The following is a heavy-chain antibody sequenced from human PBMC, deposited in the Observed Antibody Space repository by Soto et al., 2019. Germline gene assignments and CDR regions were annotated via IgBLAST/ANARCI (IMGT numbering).Heavy chain of an antibody. CDR2: IYWDDDK. J-gene: IGHJ4*02. D-gene: IGHD3-3*01. Sequence: QITLNESGPTVVRPTETLTLTCRFSGFSLTTSGVGVGWIRQSPGKAPERLALIYWDDDKRYSASLKSRLTITKDTSKTQVVLTVSDLAPTDTATYYCAHRVLRTVFGLVTTTAIYFDFWGQGTPVAVSS. CDR3: AHRVLRTVFGLVTTTAIYFDF. V-gene: IGHV2-5*02. CDR1: GFSLTTSGVG.